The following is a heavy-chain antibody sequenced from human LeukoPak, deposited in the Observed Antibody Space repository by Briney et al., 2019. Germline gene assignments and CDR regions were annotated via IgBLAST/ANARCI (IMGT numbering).Heavy chain of an antibody. Sequence: AASVKVSCKASGYTFTSYDINWVRQATGQGLEWMGWMNPNSGNTGYAQKFQGRVTMARNTSISAAYMELSSLRSEDTAVYYCARRVGLQAFDIWGQGTMVTVSS. J-gene: IGHJ3*02. CDR2: MNPNSGNT. V-gene: IGHV1-8*01. D-gene: IGHD5-24*01. CDR1: GYTFTSYD. CDR3: ARRVGLQAFDI.